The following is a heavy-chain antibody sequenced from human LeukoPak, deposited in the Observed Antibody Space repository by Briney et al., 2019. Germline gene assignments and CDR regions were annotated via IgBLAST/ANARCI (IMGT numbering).Heavy chain of an antibody. V-gene: IGHV3-48*03. D-gene: IGHD3-16*01. J-gene: IGHJ4*02. CDR1: GFTFTSYE. CDR2: ISSSGSIT. Sequence: GGSLRLSCAASGFTFTSYEMNWVRQAPGKGLEWVSYISSSGSITYYADSVKGRFTISRDNAEKTLYLQMNSLRAEDTAVYYCARVVWGTWAYFDYWGQGTLVTVSS. CDR3: ARVVWGTWAYFDY.